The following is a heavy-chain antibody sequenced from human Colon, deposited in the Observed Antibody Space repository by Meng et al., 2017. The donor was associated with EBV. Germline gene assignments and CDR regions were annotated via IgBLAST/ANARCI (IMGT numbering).Heavy chain of an antibody. V-gene: IGHV4-59*03. D-gene: IGHD2/OR15-2a*01. J-gene: IGHJ4*02. CDR3: AQYIRVAGTYYLDH. CDR1: CGSTSGYY. CDR2: IYYTGST. Sequence: QVQLQESGPALVKPSATLSLTCSVSCGSTSGYYWSWIRQSPGMELEWIGYIYYTGSTNYSPSLERRATFSVDTSKNQFSLRLTSVTAADTAKYYCAQYIRVAGTYYLDHWGPGILVTVSS.